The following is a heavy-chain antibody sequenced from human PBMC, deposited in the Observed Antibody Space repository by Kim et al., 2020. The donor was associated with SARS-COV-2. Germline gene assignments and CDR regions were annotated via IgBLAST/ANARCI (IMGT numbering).Heavy chain of an antibody. CDR2: ISSSSSYI. J-gene: IGHJ6*02. D-gene: IGHD3-22*01. V-gene: IGHV3-21*01. CDR3: ARDHNYYDSSTNILVGGMDV. Sequence: GGSLRLSCAASGFTFSSYSMNWVRQAPGKGLEWVSSISSSSSYIYYADSVKGRFTISRDNAKNSLYLQMNSLRAEDTAVYYCARDHNYYDSSTNILVGGMDVWGQGTTVTVSS. CDR1: GFTFSSYS.